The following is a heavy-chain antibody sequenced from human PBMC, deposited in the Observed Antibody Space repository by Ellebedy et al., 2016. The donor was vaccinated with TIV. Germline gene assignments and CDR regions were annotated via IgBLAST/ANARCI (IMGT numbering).Heavy chain of an antibody. J-gene: IGHJ3*02. V-gene: IGHV3-7*01. CDR3: ATDGSYGDYRSPTHAFVM. Sequence: GESLKISCEASGFSFRSYWMTWVRQAPGKGLEWVANINQDGSDKYYEDSVKGRFTIARDNAKNSLFLQMSSLRVEDTAVYYCATDGSYGDYRSPTHAFVMWGQGTMVAVSS. D-gene: IGHD4-17*01. CDR1: GFSFRSYW. CDR2: INQDGSDK.